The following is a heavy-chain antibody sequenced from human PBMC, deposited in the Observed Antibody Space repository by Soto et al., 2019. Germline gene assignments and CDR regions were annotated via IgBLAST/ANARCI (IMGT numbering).Heavy chain of an antibody. D-gene: IGHD5-18*01. CDR1: GDSVSSNRAA. V-gene: IGHV6-1*01. Sequence: SQTLSLTCAISGDSVSSNRAAWTWIRQSPSRGLEWLGRTYYRSKWYNDYVVFVNGRITINPDTSKNQFSLQLTSVTPDDTAIYYCARGYSYGYFDYWGQGTLVTVSS. CDR3: ARGYSYGYFDY. CDR2: TYYRSKWYN. J-gene: IGHJ4*02.